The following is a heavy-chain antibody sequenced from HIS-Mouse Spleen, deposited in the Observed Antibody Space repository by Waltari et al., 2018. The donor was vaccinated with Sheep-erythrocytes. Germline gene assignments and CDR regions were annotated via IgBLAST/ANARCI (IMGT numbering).Heavy chain of an antibody. D-gene: IGHD1-26*01. Sequence: QVQLVESGGGVVPPGRSLSLSCAASGFTFSSYAMHWVRQAPGKGLEWVAVISYDGSNKYYADSVKGRFTISRDNSKNTLYLQMNSLRAEDTAVYYCARVSAGELKYYFDYWGQGTLVTVSS. CDR1: GFTFSSYA. CDR3: ARVSAGELKYYFDY. CDR2: ISYDGSNK. J-gene: IGHJ4*02. V-gene: IGHV3-30*04.